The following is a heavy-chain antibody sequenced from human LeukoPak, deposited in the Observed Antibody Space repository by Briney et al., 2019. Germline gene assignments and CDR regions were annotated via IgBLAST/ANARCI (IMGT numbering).Heavy chain of an antibody. J-gene: IGHJ5*02. D-gene: IGHD1-20*01. V-gene: IGHV3-11*04. CDR2: ISSSGDIT. CDR3: ARDGLTGHNWFDP. CDR1: GFTFTDHY. Sequence: GGSLRLSCAASGFTFTDHYMSWVRQAPGKGLEWVSYISSSGDITYYADSVKGRFTVSRDNAKNSLYLQMNSLRAEDTAVYYCARDGLTGHNWFDPWGQGTLVTVSS.